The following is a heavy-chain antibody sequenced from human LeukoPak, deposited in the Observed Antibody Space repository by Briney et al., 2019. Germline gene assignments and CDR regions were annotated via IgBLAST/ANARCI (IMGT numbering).Heavy chain of an antibody. CDR1: GFTFSSYG. J-gene: IGHJ6*04. V-gene: IGHV3-30*18. CDR2: ISYDGSNK. D-gene: IGHD2-2*01. Sequence: GGSLRLSCAASGFTFSSYGMHWVRQAPGKGMEWVAVISYDGSNKYYADSVKGRFTISRDNSKNTLYLQMNSLRAEDTAVYYCAKGRYCSSTSCYWTPVYGMDVWGKGTTVTVSS. CDR3: AKGRYCSSTSCYWTPVYGMDV.